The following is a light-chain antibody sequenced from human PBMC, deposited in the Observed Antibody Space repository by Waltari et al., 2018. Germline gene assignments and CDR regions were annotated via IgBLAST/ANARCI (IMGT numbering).Light chain of an antibody. J-gene: IGKJ3*01. Sequence: VGDRVTITCLASQAITNYLNWYQQRPGKAPKLLIHDASKLETGVPSRFSGSQSGTVFTLTISNLQPEDVGTYFCQRYDNLPIFAFGPGTKVDI. CDR3: QRYDNLPIFA. CDR1: QAITNY. CDR2: DAS. V-gene: IGKV1-33*01.